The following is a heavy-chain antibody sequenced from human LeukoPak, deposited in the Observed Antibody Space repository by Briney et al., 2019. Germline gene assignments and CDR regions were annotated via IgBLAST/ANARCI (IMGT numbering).Heavy chain of an antibody. CDR1: GGSISSYY. CDR3: ARGPLGMDV. J-gene: IGHJ6*02. V-gene: IGHV4-59*08. CDR2: IYYSGST. Sequence: SETLSLTCTVSGGSISSYYWSWIRQPPGKGLEWIGYIYYSGSTNYNPSLKSRVTISVDTSKNQFSLKLSSVTAADTAVYYCARGPLGMDVWGQGTTVTVSS.